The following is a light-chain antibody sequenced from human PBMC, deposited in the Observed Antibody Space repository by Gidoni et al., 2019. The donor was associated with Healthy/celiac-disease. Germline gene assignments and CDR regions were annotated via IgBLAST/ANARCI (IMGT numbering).Light chain of an antibody. Sequence: EFLLTQSPGTLSLSPGERATLSCRASQSVSSSYLAWYQQKPGQAPRPLIYGASSRATGIPDRFSGSGSGTDFTLTISRLEPEDFAVYYCQQYGSSPLTFGGGTKVEIK. V-gene: IGKV3-20*01. J-gene: IGKJ4*01. CDR1: QSVSSSY. CDR3: QQYGSSPLT. CDR2: GAS.